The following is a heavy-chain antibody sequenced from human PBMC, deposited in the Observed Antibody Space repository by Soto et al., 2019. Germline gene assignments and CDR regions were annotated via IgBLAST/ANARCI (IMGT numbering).Heavy chain of an antibody. CDR2: IFPFDSTT. V-gene: IGHV5-51*01. D-gene: IGHD3-10*01. CDR1: GYRFTHHW. CDR3: ARHLRSCYHTAHYYPMDV. Sequence: PGESLKISCQVSGYRFTHHWIAWVRQMPGEGLEWMGIIFPFDSTTTYSPSFQGQVTISADESVTTAYLQWNSLRASDTAIYYCARHLRSCYHTAHYYPMDVWSQGTTVTVSS. J-gene: IGHJ6*02.